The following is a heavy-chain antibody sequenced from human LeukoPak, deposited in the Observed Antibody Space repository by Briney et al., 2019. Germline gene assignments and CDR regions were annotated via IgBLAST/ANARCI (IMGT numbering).Heavy chain of an antibody. J-gene: IGHJ4*02. Sequence: RGSLRLSCSASGFTFSSYAMHWVRQAPGKGLEYVSAISSNGGSPYYADSVKGRFTISRDNSKNTLYLQMSSLRAGDTAVYYCVRAYSSSFPFDYWGQGTLVTVSS. CDR3: VRAYSSSFPFDY. CDR2: ISSNGGSP. D-gene: IGHD6-6*01. V-gene: IGHV3-64D*09. CDR1: GFTFSSYA.